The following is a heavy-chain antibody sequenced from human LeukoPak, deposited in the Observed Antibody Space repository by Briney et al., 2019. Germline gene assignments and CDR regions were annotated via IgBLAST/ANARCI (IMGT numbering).Heavy chain of an antibody. CDR2: IYYSGST. CDR3: ASNKYSRDAFDI. Sequence: SETLSLTCTVSGGSISSNSYYWGWIRQPPGKGLEWIGSIYYSGSTYYNPSLKSRVTISVDTSKNQFSLKLTSVTAADTAVYYCASNKYSRDAFDIWGQGTMVTVSS. D-gene: IGHD6-6*01. V-gene: IGHV4-39*01. J-gene: IGHJ3*02. CDR1: GGSISSNSYY.